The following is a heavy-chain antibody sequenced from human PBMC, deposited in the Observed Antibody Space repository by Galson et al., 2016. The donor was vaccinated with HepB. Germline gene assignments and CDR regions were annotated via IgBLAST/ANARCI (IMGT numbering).Heavy chain of an antibody. CDR3: ARMTQRPTRYFDY. CDR1: GDSFTDYL. J-gene: IGHJ4*02. CDR2: VSPIKYNA. D-gene: IGHD5-24*01. Sequence: QSGAEVKKPGDSLKISCRVSGDSFTDYLIVCVRQMPGKGLDWMGIVSPIKYNARYSPSVHGHVTISVYRSINTAFLQWDSLKASDTGMYYCARMTQRPTRYFDYWGQGTLVIVSS. V-gene: IGHV5-51*01.